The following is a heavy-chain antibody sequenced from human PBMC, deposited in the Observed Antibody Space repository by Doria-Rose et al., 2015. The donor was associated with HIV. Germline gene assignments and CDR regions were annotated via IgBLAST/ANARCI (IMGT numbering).Heavy chain of an antibody. Sequence: SGPVLVKPTETLTLTCTVSGVSLSSPGMGVSWIRQPPGKALEWLANIFSDDERSYKTARKSRLTISRGTSKSRVVLTMTDMDPVDTATYYCARIKSSRWYHKYYFDFWGQGTLVIVSA. V-gene: IGHV2-26*01. CDR2: IFSDDER. J-gene: IGHJ4*02. CDR3: ARIKSSRWYHKYYFDF. D-gene: IGHD6-13*01. CDR1: GVSLSSPGMG.